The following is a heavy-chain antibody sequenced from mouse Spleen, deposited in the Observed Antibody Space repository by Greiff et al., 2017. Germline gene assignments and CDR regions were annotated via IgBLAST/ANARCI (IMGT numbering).Heavy chain of an antibody. D-gene: IGHD2-12*01. J-gene: IGHJ4*01. V-gene: IGHV3-6*01. CDR1: GYSITSGYY. CDR3: ARASYHYAMDY. CDR2: ISYDGSN. Sequence: ESGPGLVKPSQSLSLTCSVTGYSITSGYYWNWIRQFPGNKLEWMGYISYDGSNNYNPSLKNRISITRDTSKNQFFLKLNSVTTEDTATYYCARASYHYAMDYWGQGTSVTVSS.